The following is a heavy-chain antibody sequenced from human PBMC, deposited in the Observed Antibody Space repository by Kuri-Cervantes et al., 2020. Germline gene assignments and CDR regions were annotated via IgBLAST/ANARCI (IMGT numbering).Heavy chain of an antibody. J-gene: IGHJ3*02. D-gene: IGHD2-21*02. CDR3: ARAGDWDAFDI. V-gene: IGHV3-53*01. CDR1: GFTVSSNY. Sequence: GGSLRLSCAASGFTVSSNYMSWVRQAPGKGLEWVPVIYSGGSTYYADSVKGRFTISRDNSKNTLYLQMNSLRAEDTAVYYCARAGDWDAFDIWGQGTMVTVSS. CDR2: IYSGGST.